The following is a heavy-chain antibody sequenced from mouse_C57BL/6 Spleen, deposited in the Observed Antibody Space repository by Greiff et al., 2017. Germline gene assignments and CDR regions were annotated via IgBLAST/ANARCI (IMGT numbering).Heavy chain of an antibody. CDR3: ARVVYDYDGWYFDV. V-gene: IGHV5-16*01. CDR1: GFTFSDYY. D-gene: IGHD2-4*01. Sequence: EVQLVESEGGLVQPGSSMKLSCTASGFTFSDYYMAWVRQVPEKGLEWVANINYDGSSTYYLDSLKSRFIISRDNAKNILYLQMSSLKSEDTATYYCARVVYDYDGWYFDVWGTGTTVTVSS. J-gene: IGHJ1*03. CDR2: INYDGSST.